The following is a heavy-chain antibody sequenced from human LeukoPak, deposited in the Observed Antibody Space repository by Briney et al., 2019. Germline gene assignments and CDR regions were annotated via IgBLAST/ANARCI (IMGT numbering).Heavy chain of an antibody. J-gene: IGHJ4*02. CDR3: AAPTTVTTPFDY. D-gene: IGHD4-17*01. Sequence: SETLSLTCTVSGGPVSSSRYYWGWIRQPPGKGLEWIGSIFYSGTTYYNPSLKSRVTISIDTSKNQFSLKLSSVTAADTAVYYCAAPTTVTTPFDYWGQGTLVTVSS. CDR2: IFYSGTT. CDR1: GGPVSSSRYY. V-gene: IGHV4-39*01.